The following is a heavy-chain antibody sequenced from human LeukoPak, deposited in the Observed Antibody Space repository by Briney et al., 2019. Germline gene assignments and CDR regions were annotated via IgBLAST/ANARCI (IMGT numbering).Heavy chain of an antibody. V-gene: IGHV1-18*01. CDR2: VSTYNSDT. CDR1: GYRFPSNG. Sequence: ASVNVSCKASGYRFPSNGISWVRQAPGQGLAWVGWVSTYNSDTNYAPKFQGRVTMTKDTSTSTVYMEPRSLRTDDTAVYYCALDNWNEFDPWGQGTLVTVSS. J-gene: IGHJ5*02. D-gene: IGHD1-20*01. CDR3: ALDNWNEFDP.